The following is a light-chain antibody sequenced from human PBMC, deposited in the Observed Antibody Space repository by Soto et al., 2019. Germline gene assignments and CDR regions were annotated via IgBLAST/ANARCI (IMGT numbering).Light chain of an antibody. Sequence: DIQMTQSPSTLSASVGDRVVITCRASQSITNRLAWYQLKPGKAPKVLIYDALNLESGVPSRFSGSGYGTEFTLTIRSLQPDDFATYCCQHYGGMWTFGQGTKVDIK. V-gene: IGKV1-5*01. CDR2: DAL. CDR3: QHYGGMWT. J-gene: IGKJ1*01. CDR1: QSITNR.